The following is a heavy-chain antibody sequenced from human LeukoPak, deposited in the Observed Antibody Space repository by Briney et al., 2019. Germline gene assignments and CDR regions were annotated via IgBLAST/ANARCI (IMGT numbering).Heavy chain of an antibody. V-gene: IGHV4-34*01. CDR2: INHSGST. CDR3: ARGGYSYDPFDY. Sequence: SETLSLTCAAYGGSFSGYYWSWIRQPPGKGLEWIGEINHSGSTNYNPSLKSRVTISVDTSKNQFSLKLSSVTAADTAVYYCARGGYSYDPFDYWGQGTLVTVSS. CDR1: GGSFSGYY. D-gene: IGHD5-18*01. J-gene: IGHJ4*02.